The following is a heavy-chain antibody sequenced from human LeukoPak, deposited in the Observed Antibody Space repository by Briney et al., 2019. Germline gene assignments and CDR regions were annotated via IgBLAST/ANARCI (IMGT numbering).Heavy chain of an antibody. CDR3: ARGAGPYSSSWSRVDGRNWFDP. CDR2: INPNSGGT. D-gene: IGHD6-13*01. CDR1: GYTFTGYY. Sequence: ASVKVSCKASGYTFTGYYMHWVRQAPGQGLEWMGWINPNSGGTNYAQKFQGRVTMTRDTSISTAYMELSRLRSDDTAVYYCARGAGPYSSSWSRVDGRNWFDPWGQGTLVTVSS. V-gene: IGHV1-2*02. J-gene: IGHJ5*02.